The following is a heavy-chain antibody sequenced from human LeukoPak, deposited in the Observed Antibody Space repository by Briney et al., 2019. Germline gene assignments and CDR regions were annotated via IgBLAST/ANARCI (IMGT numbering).Heavy chain of an antibody. Sequence: SETLSLTCAVYGGSFSGYYWSGIRQPPGKGLEWIGEINHSGSTNYNPSLKSRVTISVDTSKNQFSLKLSSVTAADTAVYYCASGGQFVWGSYFVPWFDPWGQGTLATVSS. D-gene: IGHD1-26*01. CDR1: GGSFSGYY. CDR2: INHSGST. J-gene: IGHJ5*02. V-gene: IGHV4-34*01. CDR3: ASGGQFVWGSYFVPWFDP.